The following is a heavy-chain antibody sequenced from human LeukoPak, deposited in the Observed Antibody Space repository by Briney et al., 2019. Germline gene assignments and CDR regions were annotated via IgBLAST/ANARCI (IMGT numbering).Heavy chain of an antibody. CDR1: GYTFTSYG. CDR3: ARDTIAVAGVHWFDP. Sequence: WASVKVSCKASGYTFTSYGISWVRQAPGQGREWMGWISAYNGNTNYAQKLQGRVTMTTDTSTSTAYMELRSLRSDDTAVYYCARDTIAVAGVHWFDPWGQGTLVTVSS. D-gene: IGHD6-19*01. J-gene: IGHJ5*02. CDR2: ISAYNGNT. V-gene: IGHV1-18*01.